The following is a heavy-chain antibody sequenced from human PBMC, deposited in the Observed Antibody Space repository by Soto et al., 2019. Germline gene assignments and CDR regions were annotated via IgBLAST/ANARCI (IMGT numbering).Heavy chain of an antibody. CDR3: AKFAYYCGGSHNDPFDY. D-gene: IGHD2-15*01. Sequence: GGSLRLSCAGSEFTFSSYAMSWVRQAPGKGLEWVSAISGSGGSTYYADSVKGRFTISRDNSKNTLYLQMNSLRAEDTAVYYCAKFAYYCGGSHNDPFDYWGQGTLVTVSS. CDR2: ISGSGGST. J-gene: IGHJ4*02. V-gene: IGHV3-23*01. CDR1: EFTFSSYA.